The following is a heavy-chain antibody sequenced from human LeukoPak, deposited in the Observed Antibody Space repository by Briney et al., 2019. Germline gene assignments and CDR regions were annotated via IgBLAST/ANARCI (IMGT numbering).Heavy chain of an antibody. CDR2: IRYDGSNK. V-gene: IGHV3-30*02. J-gene: IGHJ3*02. CDR1: GFTFSSYG. Sequence: GGSLRLSCAASGFTFSSYGMHWVRQAPGKGLEWVAFIRYDGSNKYYADSVKGRFTISRDNSKNTLYLQMNSLRAEDTAVYYCTKFGRRASTVTDDAFDIWGQGTMVTVSS. CDR3: TKFGRRASTVTDDAFDI. D-gene: IGHD4-17*01.